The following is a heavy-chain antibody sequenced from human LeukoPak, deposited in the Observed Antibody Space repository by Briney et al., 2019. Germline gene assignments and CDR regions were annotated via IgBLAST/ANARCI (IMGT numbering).Heavy chain of an antibody. CDR2: IIPILGIA. CDR1: GGTFSSYA. CDR3: ARDRRNIVVVVASPNWFDP. D-gene: IGHD2-15*01. J-gene: IGHJ5*02. Sequence: SVKVSCKASGGTFSSYAISWVRQAPGQGLEWMGRIIPILGIANYAQKFQGRVTITADKSTSTAYMELSSLRSEDTAVYYCARDRRNIVVVVASPNWFDPWGQGTLVTVSS. V-gene: IGHV1-69*04.